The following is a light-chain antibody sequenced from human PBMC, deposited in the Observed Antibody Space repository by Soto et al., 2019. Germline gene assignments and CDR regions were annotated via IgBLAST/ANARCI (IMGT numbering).Light chain of an antibody. V-gene: IGKV1-8*01. J-gene: IGKJ1*01. CDR3: QQYNIYSEA. CDR2: AAS. CDR1: QGISSY. Sequence: SRVTQSPSSFSASPGDRVTITCRASQGISSYLAWYQQKPGKAPKLLIYAASSLQSGVPSRFSGSGSGTEFTLTISSLQPDDFAPYYCQQYNIYSEAFDQGGKVDI.